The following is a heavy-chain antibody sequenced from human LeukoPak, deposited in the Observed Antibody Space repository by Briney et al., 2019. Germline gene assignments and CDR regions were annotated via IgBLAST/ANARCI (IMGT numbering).Heavy chain of an antibody. V-gene: IGHV4-59*11. D-gene: IGHD4-17*01. CDR1: GYSIGSGHY. Sequence: PSETLSLTCSVSGYSIGSGHYWSWIRQPPGKGLEWIGYIHYTGRTDYSPSLKSRVSLSVDLSKNQFSLELTSVTAADTAIFCARMVGGDYEDYWGQGTLVTVSS. CDR3: ARMVGGDYEDY. J-gene: IGHJ4*02. CDR2: IHYTGRT.